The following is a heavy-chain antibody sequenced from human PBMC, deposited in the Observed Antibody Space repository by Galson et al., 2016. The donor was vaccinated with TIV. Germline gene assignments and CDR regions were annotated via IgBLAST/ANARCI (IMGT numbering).Heavy chain of an antibody. Sequence: SLRLSCAASGFTFSSFAMSWVRQAPGKGLEWVSRISAGGGRTDYADSVKGRFTISRDNPKNTLYLQMSSLRADDTAVYFCAKMDSSGFDYVRRFDFWGQGTLGTVSS. V-gene: IGHV3-23*01. J-gene: IGHJ4*02. CDR3: AKMDSSGFDYVRRFDF. CDR1: GFTFSSFA. D-gene: IGHD3-22*01. CDR2: ISAGGGRT.